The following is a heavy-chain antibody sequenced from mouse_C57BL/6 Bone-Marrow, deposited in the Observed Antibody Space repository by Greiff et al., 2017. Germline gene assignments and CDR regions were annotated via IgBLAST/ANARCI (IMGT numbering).Heavy chain of an antibody. CDR2: ISSGGSYT. CDR1: GFTFSSYG. J-gene: IGHJ3*01. V-gene: IGHV5-6*01. D-gene: IGHD1-1*01. Sequence: EVQGVESGGDLVKPGGSLKLSCAASGFTFSSYGMSWVRQTPDKRLEWVATISSGGSYTYYQDSVKGRFTISRDNAKNTLYLQMSSLKSEDTAMYYCARKDYYGRSDWCAYWGQGTRGTDSA. CDR3: ARKDYYGRSDWCAY.